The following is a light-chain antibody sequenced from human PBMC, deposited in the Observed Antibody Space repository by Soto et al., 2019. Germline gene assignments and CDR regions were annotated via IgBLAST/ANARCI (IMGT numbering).Light chain of an antibody. Sequence: VMTKSQATLSVSPGERATLSCRASQSISSNLAWYQQKPGQAPRLLMFRTSSRATGIPDRFSGSGSGTDFTLTINRLEPEDFAVYYCQRYGSSPSWTFGQGTKVDIK. J-gene: IGKJ1*01. CDR1: QSISSN. V-gene: IGKV3-20*01. CDR3: QRYGSSPSWT. CDR2: RTS.